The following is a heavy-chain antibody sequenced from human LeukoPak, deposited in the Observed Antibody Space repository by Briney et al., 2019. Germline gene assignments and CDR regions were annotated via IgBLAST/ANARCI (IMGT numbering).Heavy chain of an antibody. CDR2: VSGSSSYI. CDR1: GFTFSDYY. CDR3: AKAETTVTRPHWFDP. J-gene: IGHJ5*02. V-gene: IGHV3-11*04. D-gene: IGHD4-17*01. Sequence: GGSLRLSCAASGFTFSDYYMNWIRQAPGKGLEWVSYVSGSSSYIFYADSVKGRFTISRDNANNPLYLQMNSLRAEDPAVYYCAKAETTVTRPHWFDPWGQGTLVTVSS.